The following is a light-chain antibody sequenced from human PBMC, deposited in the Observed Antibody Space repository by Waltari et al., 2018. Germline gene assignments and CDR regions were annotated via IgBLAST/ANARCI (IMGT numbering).Light chain of an antibody. CDR1: QSLVHSDGNTY. J-gene: IGKJ2*01. V-gene: IGKV2-30*02. CDR2: KVS. Sequence: VVLTRSPLSLPVTLGQPASISCRSRQSLVHSDGNTYLNWFQQRPGQSPRRLIYKVSNRDSGVPDRFSGSGSGTDFTLKISRVEAEDVGVYYCMQGTHWPPYTFGQGTKLEIK. CDR3: MQGTHWPPYT.